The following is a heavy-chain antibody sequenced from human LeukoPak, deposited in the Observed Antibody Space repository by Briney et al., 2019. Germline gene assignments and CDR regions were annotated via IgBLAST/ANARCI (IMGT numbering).Heavy chain of an antibody. CDR3: ARPYSSGWYGGFDL. J-gene: IGHJ2*01. CDR2: ISSSSSYT. V-gene: IGHV3-11*03. Sequence: GGSLRLSCAVSGFTFNSHAMCWVRQAPGKGLEWVSFISSSSSYTSYADSVKGRFTISRDNAKNSLYLQMNSLRAEDTAVYYCARPYSSGWYGGFDLWGRGTLVTVSS. CDR1: GFTFNSHA. D-gene: IGHD6-19*01.